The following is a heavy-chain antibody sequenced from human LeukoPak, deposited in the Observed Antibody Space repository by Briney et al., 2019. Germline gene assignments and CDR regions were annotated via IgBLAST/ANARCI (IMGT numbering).Heavy chain of an antibody. Sequence: HLGGSLRLSCAASGFTLSSYAMSWVRQAPGKGLEWVSATSSSDAGTYYADSVRGRFTISRDNSKNTLYLQMNSLRAEDTAVYYCAKDYGSGYDIENFDYWGQGTLVTVSS. D-gene: IGHD5-12*01. CDR3: AKDYGSGYDIENFDY. V-gene: IGHV3-23*01. CDR1: GFTLSSYA. J-gene: IGHJ4*02. CDR2: TSSSDAGT.